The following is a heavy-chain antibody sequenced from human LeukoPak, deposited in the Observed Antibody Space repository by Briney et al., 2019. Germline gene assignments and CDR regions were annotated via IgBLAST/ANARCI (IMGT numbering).Heavy chain of an antibody. D-gene: IGHD4-17*01. CDR2: ISYDGSNK. V-gene: IGHV3-30*04. Sequence: GGSLRLSCAASGFTFSSYAMHWVRQAPGKGLEWVAVISYDGSNKYYADSVKGRFTISRDNSKNTLYLQMNGLRAEDTAVYYCVAFGDTSDYWGQGTLVTVSA. CDR3: VAFGDTSDY. CDR1: GFTFSSYA. J-gene: IGHJ4*02.